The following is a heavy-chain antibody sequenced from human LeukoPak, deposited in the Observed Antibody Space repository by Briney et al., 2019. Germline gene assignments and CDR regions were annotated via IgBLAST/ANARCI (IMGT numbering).Heavy chain of an antibody. J-gene: IGHJ4*02. D-gene: IGHD3-10*01. CDR3: GRNQGYTYGSV. CDR2: ITRSSDYI. Sequence: GGSLRLSCAASGFTFSDHNMNWVRQAPGKGLEWVSSITRSSDYIYYADSVKGRFTISRDNAKNSLYLQMNNLRAEDTAVYYCGRNQGYTYGSVWGQGTLVTVSS. V-gene: IGHV3-21*01. CDR1: GFTFSDHN.